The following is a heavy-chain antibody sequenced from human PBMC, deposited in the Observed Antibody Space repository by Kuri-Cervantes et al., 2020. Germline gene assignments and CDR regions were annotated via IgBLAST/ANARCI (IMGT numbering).Heavy chain of an antibody. CDR1: GFTFSSYA. V-gene: IGHV3-30-3*01. CDR3: AKGGMYMIVVVNDY. J-gene: IGHJ4*02. CDR2: ISYDGSNK. D-gene: IGHD3-22*01. Sequence: GGSLRLSCAASGFTFSSYAMHWVRQAPGKGLEWVAVISYDGSNKYYADSVKGRFTISIDNSKNTLYLQMNSLRAEDTAVYYCAKGGMYMIVVVNDYWGQGTLVTVSS.